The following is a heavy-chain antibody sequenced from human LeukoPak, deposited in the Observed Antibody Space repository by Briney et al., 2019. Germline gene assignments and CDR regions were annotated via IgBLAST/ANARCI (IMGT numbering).Heavy chain of an antibody. CDR2: INHSGST. CDR1: GGSFSGYY. CDR3: ARVVRLPLYYYYYGMDV. V-gene: IGHV4-34*01. D-gene: IGHD5-18*01. J-gene: IGHJ6*02. Sequence: PSETLSLTCAVYGGSFSGYYWSWIRQPPRKGLEWIGEINHSGSTNYNPSLKSRVTISVDTSKNQFSLKPSSVTAADTAVYYCARVVRLPLYYYYYGMDVWGQGTTVTVSS.